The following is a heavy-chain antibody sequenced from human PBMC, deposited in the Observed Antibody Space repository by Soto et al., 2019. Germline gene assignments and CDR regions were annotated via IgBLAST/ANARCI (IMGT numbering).Heavy chain of an antibody. J-gene: IGHJ6*02. Sequence: LRLSCAASGFTFSSYTMSWVRQAPGKGPEWVSSISGSGGSTYYADSVKGRFTISRDNSKNTLYLQMNTLRAEDTAVYYCAPGGYCSSSSCSRRYYYGMDVWGQGTTVTV. D-gene: IGHD2-2*01. CDR3: APGGYCSSSSCSRRYYYGMDV. CDR2: ISGSGGST. CDR1: GFTFSSYT. V-gene: IGHV3-23*01.